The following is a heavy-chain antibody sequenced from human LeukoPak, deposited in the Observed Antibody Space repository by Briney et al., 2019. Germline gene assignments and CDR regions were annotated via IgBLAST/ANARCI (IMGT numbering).Heavy chain of an antibody. D-gene: IGHD3-10*01. CDR2: IYYGGST. V-gene: IGHV4-59*02. J-gene: IGHJ4*02. CDR3: ARGTIGSYTY. Sequence: SETLSLTCSVSGGSVNNYYWNWIRQPPGKGLDWIGYIYYGGSTNYNPSLKSRVTISVDTSKNQFSLKLRSVTAADTAVYYCARGTIGSYTYWGQGTLVTVSS. CDR1: GGSVNNYY.